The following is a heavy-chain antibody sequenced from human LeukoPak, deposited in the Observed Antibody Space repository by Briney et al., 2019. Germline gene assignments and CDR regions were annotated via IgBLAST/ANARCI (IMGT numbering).Heavy chain of an antibody. CDR1: GGSISSGGYS. J-gene: IGHJ5*02. Sequence: SQTLSLTCAVSGGSISSGGYSWSWIRQPPGKGLEWIGYIYHSGSTYYNPSLKSRVTMSVDTSKNQFSLKLSSVTAADTAVYCCARDWGPLLWFGELWGSQASNWFDPWGQGTLVTVSS. D-gene: IGHD3-10*01. CDR3: ARDWGPLLWFGELWGSQASNWFDP. CDR2: IYHSGST. V-gene: IGHV4-30-2*01.